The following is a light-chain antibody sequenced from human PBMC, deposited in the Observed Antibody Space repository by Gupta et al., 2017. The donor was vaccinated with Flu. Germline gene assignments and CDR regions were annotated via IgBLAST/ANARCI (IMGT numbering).Light chain of an antibody. CDR1: NSDGCGYNY. CDR3: SSYTSSSTVV. J-gene: IGLJ2*01. Sequence: SITISCTGTNSDGCGYNYVAWYQQHPANAPKLMIYDVSNRPSGVSNRCSGSKSGNTASLTISGLQADDEADYFCSSYTSSSTVVFGGGTKLTVL. V-gene: IGLV2-14*04. CDR2: DVS.